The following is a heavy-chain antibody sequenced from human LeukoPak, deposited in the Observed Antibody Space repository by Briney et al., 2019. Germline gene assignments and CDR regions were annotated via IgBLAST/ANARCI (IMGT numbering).Heavy chain of an antibody. V-gene: IGHV1-18*01. J-gene: IGHJ3*02. Sequence: GASVKLSCKASGYTFTSYGISWVRQAPGQGLEWMGWISAYNGNTNYAQKLQGRVTITTDTSTSTASMELRSLRSDDTAGYYCARDDVGATPAFDIWGQGTMVTVSS. CDR2: ISAYNGNT. CDR1: GYTFTSYG. CDR3: ARDDVGATPAFDI. D-gene: IGHD1-26*01.